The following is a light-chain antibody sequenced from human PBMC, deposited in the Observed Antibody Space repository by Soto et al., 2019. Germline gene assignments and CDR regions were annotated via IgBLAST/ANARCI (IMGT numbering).Light chain of an antibody. J-gene: IGLJ1*01. CDR3: SSYTSSSIYV. CDR1: NSNIASNS. V-gene: IGLV1-44*01. Sequence: QSVPTQPPSASGTPGQRVTITCYGDNSNIASNSVNWYQQLPGTAPKLLIYSDNRRPSGVPDRFSASKSGASAFLTISGLQSDDEADYYCSSYTSSSIYVFGTGTKVTVL. CDR2: SDN.